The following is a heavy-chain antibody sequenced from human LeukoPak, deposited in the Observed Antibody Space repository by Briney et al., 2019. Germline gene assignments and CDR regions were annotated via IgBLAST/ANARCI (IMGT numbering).Heavy chain of an antibody. Sequence: SETLSLTCTVSGGSMSSSSDYWGWIRQPPGKGLEWIGSIYYPGSAYYNASLKSRVTISVDTSKNHFSLRLSAVTAADTAVYCCARVMGYYYYYYGMDVWGQGPRSPSP. CDR2: IYYPGSA. CDR1: GGSMSSSSDY. J-gene: IGHJ6*02. V-gene: IGHV4-39*02. CDR3: ARVMGYYYYYYGMDV. D-gene: IGHD2-8*01.